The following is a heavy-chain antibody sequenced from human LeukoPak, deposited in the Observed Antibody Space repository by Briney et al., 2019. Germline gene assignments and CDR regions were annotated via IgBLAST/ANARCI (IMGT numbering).Heavy chain of an antibody. D-gene: IGHD3-3*02. J-gene: IGHJ4*02. CDR3: ASHFPFFDY. V-gene: IGHV3-23*01. CDR2: ISGGGDDT. CDR1: GFTFSSYA. Sequence: GGSLRLPCAASGFTFSSYAMSWVRQAPGKGLEWVSAISGGGDDTYYADSVKGRFTISRDNSKNTLYLQMNSLRAEDTAVYYCASHFPFFDYWGQGTLVTVSS.